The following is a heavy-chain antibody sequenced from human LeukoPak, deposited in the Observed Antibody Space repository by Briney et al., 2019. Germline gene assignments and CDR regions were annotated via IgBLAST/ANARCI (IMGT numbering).Heavy chain of an antibody. Sequence: GGSLRLSCAASGFNSGNYWMSWVRQAPGKGLEWVANIKQDGSEKQYVDSVKGRFAISRDNAENSLYLQMNSLKAEDTAVYYCGRFTRSGDSVYWGQGTLVTVSS. V-gene: IGHV3-7*04. J-gene: IGHJ4*02. CDR2: IKQDGSEK. D-gene: IGHD7-27*01. CDR1: GFNSGNYW. CDR3: GRFTRSGDSVY.